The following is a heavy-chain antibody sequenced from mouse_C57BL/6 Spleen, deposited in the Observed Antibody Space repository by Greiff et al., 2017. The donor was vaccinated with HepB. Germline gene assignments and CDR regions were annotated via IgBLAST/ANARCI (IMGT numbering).Heavy chain of an antibody. V-gene: IGHV1-82*01. CDR2: IYPGDGDT. CDR3: ARSITGTFDY. CDR1: GYAFSSSW. D-gene: IGHD4-1*01. J-gene: IGHJ2*01. Sequence: VQLKESGPELVKPGASVKISCKASGYAFSSSWMNWVKQRPGKGLEWIGRIYPGDGDTNYNGKFKGKATLTADKSSSTAYMQLSSLTSEDSAVYFCARSITGTFDYWGQGTTLTVSS.